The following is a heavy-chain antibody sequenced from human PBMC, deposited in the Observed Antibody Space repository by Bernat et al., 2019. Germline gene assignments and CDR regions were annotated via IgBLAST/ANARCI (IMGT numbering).Heavy chain of an antibody. Sequence: EVLLVASGGGLVQPGGSLRLSCAASGFTFSNYVMSWVRQAPGKGLEWVSYISHDSVRIFDADSVKGRFTISRDNAKSSLSLQMSSLRADDTAVYYCARDSDWSFDFWGQGTLVTVSS. CDR1: GFTFSNYV. CDR3: ARDSDWSFDF. V-gene: IGHV3-48*01. D-gene: IGHD3-9*01. CDR2: ISHDSVRI. J-gene: IGHJ4*02.